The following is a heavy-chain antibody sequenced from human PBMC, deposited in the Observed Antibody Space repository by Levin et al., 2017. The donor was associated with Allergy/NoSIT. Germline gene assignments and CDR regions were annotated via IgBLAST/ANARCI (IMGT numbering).Heavy chain of an antibody. CDR2: ISYDGSNK. CDR3: AREFLEWLNDYYYYYGMDV. Sequence: SCAASGFTFSSYAMHWVRQAPGKGLEWVAVISYDGSNKYYADSVKGRFTISRDNSKNTLYLQMNSLRAEDTAVYYCAREFLEWLNDYYYYYGMDVWGQGTTVTVSS. CDR1: GFTFSSYA. D-gene: IGHD3-3*01. V-gene: IGHV3-30*04. J-gene: IGHJ6*02.